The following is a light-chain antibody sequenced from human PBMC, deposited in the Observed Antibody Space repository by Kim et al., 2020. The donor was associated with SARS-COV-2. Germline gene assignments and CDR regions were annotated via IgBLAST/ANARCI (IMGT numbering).Light chain of an antibody. CDR2: TAS. V-gene: IGKV1-16*02. CDR1: QDISNY. Sequence: DIQMTQSPSSLSAAIGDTVTITCRASQDISNYLAWFQQKQGKAPKSLIHTASRLQSGVPSKFSGSGSGTDFTLTFSSLQPEDSATYYCQHYKNYRWTFGQGTKVDIK. J-gene: IGKJ1*01. CDR3: QHYKNYRWT.